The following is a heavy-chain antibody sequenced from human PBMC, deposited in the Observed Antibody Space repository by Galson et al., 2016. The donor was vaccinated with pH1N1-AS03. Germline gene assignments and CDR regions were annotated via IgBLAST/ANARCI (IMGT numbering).Heavy chain of an antibody. V-gene: IGHV1-69*04. CDR2: INPIFGVT. D-gene: IGHD1-1*01. CDR1: GGTIKTYA. CDR3: ARDRHPTGTLDY. Sequence: SVKVSCKASGGTIKTYAINWVRQAPGHGLEWMGRINPIFGVTNYAQKFRGRVTITADISTSTVYMDLSALRFEDTAVYFCARDRHPTGTLDYWGQGTPVIVSS. J-gene: IGHJ4*02.